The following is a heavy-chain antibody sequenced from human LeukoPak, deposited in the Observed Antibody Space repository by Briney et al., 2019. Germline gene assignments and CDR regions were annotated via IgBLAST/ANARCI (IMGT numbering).Heavy chain of an antibody. V-gene: IGHV4-59*06. D-gene: IGHD6-6*01. Sequence: PTETLSLTCSVSGDSISNYFWSWIRQPPGKGLEWIGYIYYSGSTYYNPSLKSRVTISVDTSKNQFSLKLSSVTAADTAVYYCARYGSSSYTLDYWGQGTLVTVSS. CDR1: GDSISNYF. J-gene: IGHJ4*02. CDR2: IYYSGST. CDR3: ARYGSSSYTLDY.